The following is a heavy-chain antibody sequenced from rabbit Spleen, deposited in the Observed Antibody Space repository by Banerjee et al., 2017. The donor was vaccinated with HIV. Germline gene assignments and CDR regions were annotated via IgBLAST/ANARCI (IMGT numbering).Heavy chain of an antibody. Sequence: QEQLVESGGGLVQPGGSLKLSCKASGFDFSSYGVSWVRQAPGKGLEWIGYIDPVFGSTYYASWVNGRFTISSHNAQNTLYLQLNSLTVADTATYFCVRDTWHFKLWGPGTLVTVS. D-gene: IGHD3-1*01. CDR1: GFDFSSYG. V-gene: IGHV1S47*01. J-gene: IGHJ4*01. CDR3: VRDTWHFKL. CDR2: IDPVFGST.